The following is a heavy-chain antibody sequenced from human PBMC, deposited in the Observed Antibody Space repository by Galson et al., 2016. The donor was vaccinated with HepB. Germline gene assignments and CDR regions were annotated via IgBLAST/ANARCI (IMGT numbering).Heavy chain of an antibody. J-gene: IGHJ6*02. CDR1: GFTFIDYG. V-gene: IGHV3-30*03. CDR2: ISYDGRSK. Sequence: SLRLSCAASGFTFIDYGVHWVRRAPGEGLEWVAVISYDGRSKNYADSVKGRFTVSRDNSKNTLYLQMNSLRAEDTAVYYCARDALKESGSPRHFNYYSGMDVWGQGTTVTV. D-gene: IGHD1-26*01. CDR3: ARDALKESGSPRHFNYYSGMDV.